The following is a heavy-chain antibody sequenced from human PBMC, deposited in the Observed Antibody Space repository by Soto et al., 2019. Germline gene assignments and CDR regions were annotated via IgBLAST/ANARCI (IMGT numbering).Heavy chain of an antibody. V-gene: IGHV3-23*01. CDR1: GFNFRNYA. J-gene: IGHJ5*02. CDR3: AKDAVAVNGVWDWFDP. CDR2: IHGHGGGI. D-gene: IGHD3-16*01. Sequence: EVRLLESGGGLVQPGGSLRLSCAASGFNFRNYAISWVRQPPGKGVEWFSSIHGHGGGIDYADSVKGRFTVSSDDSKETLNLPLSSLGVDDTAVYYCAKDAVAVNGVWDWFDPWGQGTLVTVSS.